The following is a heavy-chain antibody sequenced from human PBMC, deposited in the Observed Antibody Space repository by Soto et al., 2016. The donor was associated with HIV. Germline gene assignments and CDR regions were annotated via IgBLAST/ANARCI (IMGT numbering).Heavy chain of an antibody. V-gene: IGHV3-23*01. CDR3: AKDRRPDSGSYSDYFDY. CDR1: GFTFSSYA. Sequence: EVQLLESGGGLVQPGGSLRLSCAASGFTFSSYAMSWVRQAPGKGLEWVSAISGSGGSTYYADSVKGRFTISRDNSKNTLYLQMNSLRAEDTAVYYCAKDRRPDSGSYSDYFDYWGQGTLVTVSS. CDR2: ISGSGGST. J-gene: IGHJ4*02. D-gene: IGHD1-26*01.